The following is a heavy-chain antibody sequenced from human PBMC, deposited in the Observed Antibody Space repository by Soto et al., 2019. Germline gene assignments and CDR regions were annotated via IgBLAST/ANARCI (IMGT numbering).Heavy chain of an antibody. Sequence: ASVKVSCKASGYTFTNNDVSWVRQATGQGLEWMGWMNPGSGDTGYAQKFQGRVTMTRDISIATAYMELNSLTSEDTAIYYCARMESFGSLNWFDPWGRGTLVTVSS. CDR2: MNPGSGDT. D-gene: IGHD5-18*01. CDR1: GYTFTNND. CDR3: ARMESFGSLNWFDP. J-gene: IGHJ5*02. V-gene: IGHV1-8*01.